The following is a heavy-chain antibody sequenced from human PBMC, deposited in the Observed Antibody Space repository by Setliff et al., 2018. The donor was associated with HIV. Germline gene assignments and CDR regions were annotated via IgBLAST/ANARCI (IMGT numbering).Heavy chain of an antibody. J-gene: IGHJ3*01. Sequence: GESLKISCKASGYNFANYWIGWVRQRPGKGLEWMGIIYPGDSDTKYSPSFQGQVSISADKSTSTALLQWISLKASDTATYYCARQPSGFLNPKDSFDFWGQGTRVTVSS. CDR1: GYNFANYW. CDR3: ARQPSGFLNPKDSFDF. CDR2: IYPGDSDT. V-gene: IGHV5-51*01.